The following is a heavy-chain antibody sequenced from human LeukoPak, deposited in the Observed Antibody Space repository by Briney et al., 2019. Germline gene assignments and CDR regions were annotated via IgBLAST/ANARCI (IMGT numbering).Heavy chain of an antibody. CDR1: GFTVSSNY. J-gene: IGHJ6*02. CDR2: IYSGGST. CDR3: ARDQVRKQRFLEYYGMDV. Sequence: PGGSLRLSCAASGFTVSSNYMSWVRQAPGKGLGWVSVIYSGGSTYYADSVKGRFTISRDNSKNTLYLQMNSLRAEDTAVYYCARDQVRKQRFLEYYGMDVWGQGTTVTVSS. V-gene: IGHV3-53*01. D-gene: IGHD3-3*01.